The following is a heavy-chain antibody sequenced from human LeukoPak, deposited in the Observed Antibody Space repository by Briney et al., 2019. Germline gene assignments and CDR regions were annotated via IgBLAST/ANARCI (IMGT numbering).Heavy chain of an antibody. D-gene: IGHD2-2*01. CDR3: AKSKTTSWSDFDY. CDR2: ISGGGGTT. CDR1: GFTFSSYA. Sequence: GGSLRLSCAASGFTFSSYAMSWVRQAPGKGLEWVSAISGGGGTTYYADSVKGRFTISRDNSKNTLSLQMNGLRAEDTAVYYCAKSKTTSWSDFDYWGQGTLVTVSS. J-gene: IGHJ4*02. V-gene: IGHV3-23*01.